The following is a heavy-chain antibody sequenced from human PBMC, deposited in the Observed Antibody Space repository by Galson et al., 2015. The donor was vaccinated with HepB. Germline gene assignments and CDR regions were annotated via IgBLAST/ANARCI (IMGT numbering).Heavy chain of an antibody. CDR1: GFTFGDYA. CDR3: TRDTALNYGSGSYSVFDY. D-gene: IGHD3-10*01. V-gene: IGHV3-49*03. CDR2: IRSKAYGGTA. J-gene: IGHJ4*02. Sequence: SLRLSCAASGFTFGDYAMSWFRQAPGKGLEWVGFIRSKAYGGTAEYAASVKGRFTISRDDSKSIAYLQMNSLKTEDTAVYYCTRDTALNYGSGSYSVFDYWGQGTLVTVSS.